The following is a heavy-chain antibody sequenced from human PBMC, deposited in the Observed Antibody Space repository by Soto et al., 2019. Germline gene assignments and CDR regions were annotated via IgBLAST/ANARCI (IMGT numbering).Heavy chain of an antibody. CDR3: AKDGSHNFDY. J-gene: IGHJ4*02. D-gene: IGHD1-26*01. CDR1: GFTFSSYA. Sequence: GGSLRLSCAASGFTFSSYAMHWVRQAPGKGLEYVSAINNNGGSTYYANSVKGRFTISRDNSKNTLYLQMNSLRAEDTAVYYCAKDGSHNFDYWGQGTLVTVSS. CDR2: INNNGGST. V-gene: IGHV3-64*01.